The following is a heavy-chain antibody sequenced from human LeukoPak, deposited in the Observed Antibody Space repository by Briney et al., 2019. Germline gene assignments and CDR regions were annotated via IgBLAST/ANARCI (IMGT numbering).Heavy chain of an antibody. CDR2: IYPGDSDT. D-gene: IGHD3-16*01. CDR1: GYSFSSYW. CDR3: ARVGGGCFDY. Sequence: GESLKISCKGSGYSFSSYWIAWVLQMPGKGLEWMGSIYPGDSDTRNSPSIQGQVTISADKSINTAYLQWSSLKASDTAVYYCARVGGGCFDYWGQGTLVTVSS. V-gene: IGHV5-51*01. J-gene: IGHJ4*02.